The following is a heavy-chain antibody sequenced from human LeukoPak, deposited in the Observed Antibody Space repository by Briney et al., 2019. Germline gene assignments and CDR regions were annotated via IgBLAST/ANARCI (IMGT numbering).Heavy chain of an antibody. CDR1: GFTFSRSW. CDR2: IKQDGSEK. Sequence: GGSLRLSCAASGFTFSRSWMSWVRQAPGKGLEWVANIKQDGSEKYYVDSVKGRFTISRDNAKNTLYLQMNSLRTEDTAVYYCAKAAVYSSSWTPFDDWGQGTLVTVSS. V-gene: IGHV3-7*01. J-gene: IGHJ4*02. CDR3: AKAAVYSSSWTPFDD. D-gene: IGHD6-13*01.